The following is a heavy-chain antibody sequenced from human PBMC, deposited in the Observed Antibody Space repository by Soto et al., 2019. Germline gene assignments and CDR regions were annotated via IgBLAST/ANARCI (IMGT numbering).Heavy chain of an antibody. CDR3: ARVPLVDGSAFYCDMDV. J-gene: IGHJ6*02. Sequence: PGGSLRLSCVASGFDLTSSRMNWVRQAPGKGLEWVASISGSGKDTFYRHSVKGRFAISRDSAGTSLFLRMDSVKVEDTAVYHCARVPLVDGSAFYCDMDVWGQGTAVTVYS. CDR2: ISGSGKDT. CDR1: GFDLTSSR. V-gene: IGHV3-21*01. D-gene: IGHD6-6*01.